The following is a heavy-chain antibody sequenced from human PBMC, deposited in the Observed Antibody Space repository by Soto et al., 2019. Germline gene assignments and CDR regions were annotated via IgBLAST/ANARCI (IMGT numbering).Heavy chain of an antibody. D-gene: IGHD5-12*01. CDR2: IWYDGSNK. CDR1: GFTFSSYA. Sequence: TGGSLSLSCAASGFTFSSYAMHWVRQAPGKGLEWVAVIWYDGSNKYYADSVKGRFTISRDNSKNTLYLLVNSLRAEDTAVYYCARFGTVYSGYDQQVSYYYHGMDVWGQGTTVTVSS. J-gene: IGHJ6*02. V-gene: IGHV3-33*08. CDR3: ARFGTVYSGYDQQVSYYYHGMDV.